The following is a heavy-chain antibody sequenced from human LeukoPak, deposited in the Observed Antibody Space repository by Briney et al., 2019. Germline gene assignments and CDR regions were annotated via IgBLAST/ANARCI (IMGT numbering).Heavy chain of an antibody. CDR2: ISGSGVSP. CDR1: GFTFSGYA. V-gene: IGHV3-23*01. Sequence: GGSLRLSCAASGFTFSGYAMNWVRQAPGKGLEWVSGISGSGVSPYYADSVKGRFTMSRDNSKNTLYLQMNSLRAEDTAVYYCAKANSPYYYDSSGYSTFDYWGQGTLVTVSS. CDR3: AKANSPYYYDSSGYSTFDY. J-gene: IGHJ4*02. D-gene: IGHD3-22*01.